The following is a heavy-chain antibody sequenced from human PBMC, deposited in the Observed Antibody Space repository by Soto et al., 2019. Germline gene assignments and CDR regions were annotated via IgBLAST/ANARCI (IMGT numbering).Heavy chain of an antibody. Sequence: SETLSLTCTVSGGSISSGDYYWSWIRQPPGKGLEWIGYIYYSGSTYYNPSLKSRVTISVDTSKNQFSLKLSSVTAADTAVYYCARVYGQRQLLYDYYFEYWGQGTLVTVSS. V-gene: IGHV4-30-4*01. CDR3: ARVYGQRQLLYDYYFEY. CDR2: IYYSGST. CDR1: GGSISSGDYY. J-gene: IGHJ4*02. D-gene: IGHD2-2*02.